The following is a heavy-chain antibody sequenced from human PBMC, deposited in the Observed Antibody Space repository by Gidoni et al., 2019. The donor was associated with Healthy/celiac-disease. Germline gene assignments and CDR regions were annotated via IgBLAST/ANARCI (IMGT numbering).Heavy chain of an antibody. Sequence: TNYNPSLKSRVTISVDTSKNQFSLKLSSVTAADTAVYYCASLYDSSGYIFDYWGQGTLVTVSS. D-gene: IGHD3-22*01. CDR2: T. CDR3: ASLYDSSGYIFDY. J-gene: IGHJ4*02. V-gene: IGHV4-59*01.